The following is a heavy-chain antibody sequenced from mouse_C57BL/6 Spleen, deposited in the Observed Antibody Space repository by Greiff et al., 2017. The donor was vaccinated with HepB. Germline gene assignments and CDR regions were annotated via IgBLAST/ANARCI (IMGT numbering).Heavy chain of an antibody. CDR1: GYTFTDYY. D-gene: IGHD1-1*01. J-gene: IGHJ4*01. CDR2: INPNNGGT. V-gene: IGHV1-26*01. CDR3: ASYGSQSYYAMDY. Sequence: VQLQQSGPELVKPGASVKISCKASGYTFTDYYMNWVKQSHGKSLEWIGDINPNNGGTSYNQKFKGKATLTVDKSSSTAYMELRSLTSEDSAVYYCASYGSQSYYAMDYWGQGASVTVSS.